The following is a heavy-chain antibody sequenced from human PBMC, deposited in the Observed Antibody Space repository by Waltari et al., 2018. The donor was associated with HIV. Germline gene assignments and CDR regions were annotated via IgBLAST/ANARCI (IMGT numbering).Heavy chain of an antibody. Sequence: QIHLVEFAAVVKNPGASAKVYCTASGYTLPTAAILLLRQAPGQRLEWMGWSNAGNGDKKYSQEFQGRVTITRDTSASTAYMELSSLRSEDMAVYYCARGRGSYSLDYWGQGTLVTVSS. CDR2: SNAGNGDK. V-gene: IGHV1-3*02. J-gene: IGHJ4*02. CDR1: GYTLPTAA. CDR3: ARGRGSYSLDY. D-gene: IGHD1-26*01.